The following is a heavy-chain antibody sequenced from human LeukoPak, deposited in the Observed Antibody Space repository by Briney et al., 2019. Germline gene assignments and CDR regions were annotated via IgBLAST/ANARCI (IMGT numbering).Heavy chain of an antibody. V-gene: IGHV5-51*01. Sequence: GESLKISCKGSGYSFTSYCIGWVRQMPGKGLEWMGIIYPGDSDTRYSPSFQGQVTISADKSISTAYLQWSSLKASDTAMYYCASLGGHSSGWGPSVDYWGQGTLVTVSS. CDR1: GYSFTSYC. J-gene: IGHJ4*02. D-gene: IGHD6-19*01. CDR2: IYPGDSDT. CDR3: ASLGGHSSGWGPSVDY.